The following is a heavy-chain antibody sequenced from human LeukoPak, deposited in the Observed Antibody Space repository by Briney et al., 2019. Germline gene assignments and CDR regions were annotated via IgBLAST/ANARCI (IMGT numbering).Heavy chain of an antibody. D-gene: IGHD4-23*01. CDR2: IYSGGST. CDR3: AKDLARGGKKAAGVPNWFDP. Sequence: TGGSLRLSCAASGFTFSSYSMNWVRQAPGKGLEWVSFIYSGGSTHYSDSVKGRFTISRDNSKNTLYLQMNSLRAEDTAVYYCAKDLARGGKKAAGVPNWFDPWGQGTLVTVSS. V-gene: IGHV3-66*02. CDR1: GFTFSSYS. J-gene: IGHJ5*02.